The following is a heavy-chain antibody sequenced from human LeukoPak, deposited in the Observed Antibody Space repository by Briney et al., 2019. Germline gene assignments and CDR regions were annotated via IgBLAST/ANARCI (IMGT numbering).Heavy chain of an antibody. CDR1: GFTVSSNY. Sequence: GGSLRLSCAASGFTVSSNYMSWVRQAPGKGLEWVSVIYSGGSTYYADSVKGRFTISRDNAKNSLYLQMNSLRAEDTAVYYCAREIGDTAMVTFFMGVPSGAFDIWGQGTMVTVSS. V-gene: IGHV3-66*01. J-gene: IGHJ3*02. CDR3: AREIGDTAMVTFFMGVPSGAFDI. D-gene: IGHD5-18*01. CDR2: IYSGGST.